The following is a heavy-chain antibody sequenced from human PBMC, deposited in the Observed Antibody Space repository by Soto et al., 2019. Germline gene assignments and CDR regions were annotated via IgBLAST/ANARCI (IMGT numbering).Heavy chain of an antibody. CDR3: AGAPAGDYYYYYKFDI. Sequence: QVRLVQSGADVKKPGSSVRVSCKASGDIFTRYSFSWVRQAPGQGLEWMGGVIPLFGTSNYGRKFQGRVTITADKSTSTAFMVMSGLRSDDTAVHYCAGAPAGDYYYYYKFDIWGQGTAVTVSS. J-gene: IGHJ6*02. V-gene: IGHV1-69*06. D-gene: IGHD6-13*01. CDR1: GDIFTRYS. CDR2: VIPLFGTS.